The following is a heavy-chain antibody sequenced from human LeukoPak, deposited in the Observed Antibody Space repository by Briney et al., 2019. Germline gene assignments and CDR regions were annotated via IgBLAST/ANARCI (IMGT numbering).Heavy chain of an antibody. J-gene: IGHJ3*02. V-gene: IGHV3-21*01. CDR1: GFTFSSFS. CDR3: AREASDAFDI. Sequence: GGSLRLSCAASGFTFSSFSMNWVRQAPGKGLEWVSSIYSTTTYIYYADSVKGRFTISRDNAENSLYLQMNSLRAEDTAVYYCAREASDAFDIWGQGTMVTVSS. CDR2: IYSTTTYI.